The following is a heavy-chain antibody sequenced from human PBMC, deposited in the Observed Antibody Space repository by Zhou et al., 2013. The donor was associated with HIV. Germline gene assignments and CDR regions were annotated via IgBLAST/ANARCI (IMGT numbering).Heavy chain of an antibody. J-gene: IGHJ4*02. V-gene: IGHV1-69*05. Sequence: QVQLVQSGAEVKRPGSSVKISCKAFGGTFSSYAISWVRQAPGQGLEWMGGVIPLFGSVDYAQRFQGTVTITTDKSTSTAYMELSSLKSEDTAVYYCARGINVDTAMVTHWGQGTLVTVSS. CDR1: GGTFSSYA. D-gene: IGHD5-18*01. CDR2: VIPLFGSV. CDR3: ARGINVDTAMVTH.